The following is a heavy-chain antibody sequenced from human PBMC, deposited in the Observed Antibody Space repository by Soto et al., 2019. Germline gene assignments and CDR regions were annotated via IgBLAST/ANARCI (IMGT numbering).Heavy chain of an antibody. Sequence: QVQLVESGGGVVQPGRSLRLSCAASGFTFSSYGMHWVRQAPGKGLEWVAVIWYDGSNKYYADSVKGRFTISRDNSKNTLYLQMNSLRAEDTAVYYCARDQFYCGGDCYPDYWGQGTLVTVSS. J-gene: IGHJ4*02. CDR3: ARDQFYCGGDCYPDY. CDR1: GFTFSSYG. CDR2: IWYDGSNK. V-gene: IGHV3-33*01. D-gene: IGHD2-21*02.